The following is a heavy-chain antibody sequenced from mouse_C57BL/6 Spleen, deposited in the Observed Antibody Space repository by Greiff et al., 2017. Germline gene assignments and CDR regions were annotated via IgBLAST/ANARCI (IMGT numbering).Heavy chain of an antibody. J-gene: IGHJ2*01. CDR2: IYPGDGDT. V-gene: IGHV1-82*01. CDR1: GYAFSSSW. D-gene: IGHD2-1*01. Sequence: VQLQQSGPELVKPGASVKISCKASGYAFSSSWMNWVKQRPGKGLEWIGRIYPGDGDTNYNGKFKGKATLTADKSSSTAYMQLRSLTSEDSAVYFCARDRGNYGQYFDYWGQGTTLTVSS. CDR3: ARDRGNYGQYFDY.